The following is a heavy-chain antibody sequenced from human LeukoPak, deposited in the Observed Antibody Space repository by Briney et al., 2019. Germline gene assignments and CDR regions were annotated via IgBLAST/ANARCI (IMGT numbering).Heavy chain of an antibody. CDR2: IYYSGST. J-gene: IGHJ4*02. CDR3: ARDSGPTAPFDY. Sequence: SETLSLTCTVSGGSISSYYWSWIRQPPGKGLEWIGYIYYSGSTNYNPSLKSRVTISVGTSKSQFSLKLSSVTAADTAVYYCARDSGPTAPFDYWGQGTLVTVSS. CDR1: GGSISSYY. V-gene: IGHV4-59*01. D-gene: IGHD3-10*01.